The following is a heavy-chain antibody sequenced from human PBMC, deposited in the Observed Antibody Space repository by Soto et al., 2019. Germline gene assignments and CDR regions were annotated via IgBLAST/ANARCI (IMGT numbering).Heavy chain of an antibody. CDR3: ARALVVPAACYDY. Sequence: GGSLRLSCAASGFTFSSYSMNWVRQAPGKGLEWVSSISSSSSYIYYADSVKGRFTISRDNAKNSLYLQMNSLRAEDTAVYYCARALVVPAACYDYWGQGTLVTVSS. J-gene: IGHJ4*02. V-gene: IGHV3-21*01. CDR2: ISSSSSYI. D-gene: IGHD2-2*01. CDR1: GFTFSSYS.